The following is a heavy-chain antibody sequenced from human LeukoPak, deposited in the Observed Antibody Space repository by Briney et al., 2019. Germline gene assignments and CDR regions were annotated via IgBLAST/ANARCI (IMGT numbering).Heavy chain of an antibody. J-gene: IGHJ3*02. CDR3: ASSPEDYLDAFDI. CDR1: GFIFDDYA. CDR2: ISWNSNTI. D-gene: IGHD2/OR15-2a*01. Sequence: GGSLRLSCAASGFIFDDYAMHWVREAPGKGLEWVSGISWNSNTIGYADSVKGRFTISRDNAKNSLYLQMNSLRAEDTAVYYCASSPEDYLDAFDIWGQGTMVTVSS. V-gene: IGHV3-9*01.